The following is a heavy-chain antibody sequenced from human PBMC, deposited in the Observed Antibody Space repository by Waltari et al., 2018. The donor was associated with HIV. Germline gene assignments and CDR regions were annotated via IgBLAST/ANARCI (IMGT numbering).Heavy chain of an antibody. CDR3: ARGGYYYDISGYYHY. V-gene: IGHV3-33*01. D-gene: IGHD3-22*01. CDR2: MWYDGDNK. J-gene: IGHJ4*02. CDR1: GFTFSNFA. Sequence: QVQLVESGGGVVQPGRSLRLSCAASGFTFSNFAMHWVRQAPGRGLEWVVVMWYDGDNKYYADSVKGRFTISRDNSKNTLYLQMNSLRVEDTAVYYCARGGYYYDISGYYHYWGQGTLVTVSS.